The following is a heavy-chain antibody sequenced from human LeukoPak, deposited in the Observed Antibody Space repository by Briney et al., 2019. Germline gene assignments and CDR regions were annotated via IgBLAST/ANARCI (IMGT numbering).Heavy chain of an antibody. J-gene: IGHJ4*02. CDR2: ISGSGGST. CDR3: AKDLGGYYYDSSGYYYVGFFDY. V-gene: IGHV3-23*01. Sequence: GGSLRLSCAASGFTFSTYAMGWVRQAPGKGLEWVSAISGSGGSTYYADSVKGRFTISRDNSKNTLYLQMNSLRAEDTAVYYCAKDLGGYYYDSSGYYYVGFFDYWGQGTLVTVSS. D-gene: IGHD3-22*01. CDR1: GFTFSTYA.